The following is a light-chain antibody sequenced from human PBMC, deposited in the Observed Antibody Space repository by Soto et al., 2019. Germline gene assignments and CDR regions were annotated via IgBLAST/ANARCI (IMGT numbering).Light chain of an antibody. V-gene: IGLV2-23*02. CDR1: SSDVGSYNP. J-gene: IGLJ1*01. Sequence: QSVLTQPASVSGSPGQSITISCTGTSSDVGSYNPVSWYQQQPGKAPKLMIYEVNKRPSWVSNRFSGSKSGNTASLTISGLQAEDESYYYCFSHAGSSNSHGCGTGTKLTFL. CDR3: FSHAGSSNSHG. CDR2: EVN.